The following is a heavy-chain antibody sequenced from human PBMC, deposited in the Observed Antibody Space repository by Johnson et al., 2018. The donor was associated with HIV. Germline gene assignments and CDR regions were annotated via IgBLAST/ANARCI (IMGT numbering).Heavy chain of an antibody. D-gene: IGHD3-10*01. CDR3: AKSTQANILRESGPYGAFDI. CDR1: GFTFSSYA. Sequence: VQLMESGGGLVQPGGSLRLSCAASGFTFSSYAMSWVRQAPGKGLEWVSVISGSGGCTYYADSVKGRFTISRDNSKNTLYVQMNSLRAEDTAVYYCAKSTQANILRESGPYGAFDIWGQGTMVTVSS. V-gene: IGHV3-23*01. CDR2: ISGSGGCT. J-gene: IGHJ3*02.